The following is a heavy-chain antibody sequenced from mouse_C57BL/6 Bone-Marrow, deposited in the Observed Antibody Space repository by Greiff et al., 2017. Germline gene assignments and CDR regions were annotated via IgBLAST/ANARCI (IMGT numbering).Heavy chain of an antibody. CDR3: ARRNRGYYFDY. J-gene: IGHJ2*01. CDR1: GFTFSSYG. CDR2: ISSGGSYT. Sequence: EVQGVESGGDLVKPGGSLKLSCAASGFTFSSYGLSWVRQTPDKRLEWVATISSGGSYTYYPASVKGRFTISRDNAKNTLYLQMSSLKSEDTAMYYCARRNRGYYFDYGGQGTTLTVSS. V-gene: IGHV5-6*01.